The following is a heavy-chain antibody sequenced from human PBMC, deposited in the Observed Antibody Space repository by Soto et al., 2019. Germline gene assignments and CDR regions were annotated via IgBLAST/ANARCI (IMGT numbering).Heavy chain of an antibody. CDR1: GFTFSSYA. J-gene: IGHJ4*01. CDR2: ISYDGSNK. D-gene: IGHD3-3*01. CDR3: ARAPQTYDFWSGALDN. Sequence: GGSLRLSCAASGFTFSSYAMHWVRQAPGKGLEWVAVISYDGSNKYYADSVKGRFTISRDNSKNTLYLQMNGLRAEDTAVYYCARAPQTYDFWSGALDNWAHGTLVTVAS. V-gene: IGHV3-30-3*01.